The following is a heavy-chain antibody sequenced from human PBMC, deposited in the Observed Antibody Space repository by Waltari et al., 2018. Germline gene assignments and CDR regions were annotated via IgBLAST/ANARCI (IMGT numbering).Heavy chain of an antibody. D-gene: IGHD3-10*01. J-gene: IGHJ4*02. CDR3: ARELTGSYRDY. CDR1: GGTFSSYA. Sequence: QVQLVQSGAEVKKPGSSVKVSCKASGGTFSSYAISWVRQAPGHGLEWMGRGIPILGTANYAQRFQGRFTMTADKSTSTAYMELSSLGSEDTAVYYCARELTGSYRDYWGQGTLVTVSS. V-gene: IGHV1-69*08. CDR2: GIPILGTA.